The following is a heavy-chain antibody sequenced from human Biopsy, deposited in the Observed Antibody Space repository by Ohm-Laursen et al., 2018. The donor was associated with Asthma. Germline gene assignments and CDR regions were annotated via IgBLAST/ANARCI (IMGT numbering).Heavy chain of an antibody. D-gene: IGHD6-19*01. J-gene: IGHJ4*02. CDR3: ARGDSSGWSHYYFDY. Sequence: SLRLSCAATGFTFGAFWMSWGRQTPGKGLEWVATITGDGSQKFYVDSVTGRFTISRDNSKNSLHLQMNSLRAEDTAVYYCARGDSSGWSHYYFDYWGQGTLVTVSS. V-gene: IGHV3-7*03. CDR1: GFTFGAFW. CDR2: ITGDGSQK.